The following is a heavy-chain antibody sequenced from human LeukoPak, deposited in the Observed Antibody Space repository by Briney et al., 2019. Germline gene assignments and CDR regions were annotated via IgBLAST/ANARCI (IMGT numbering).Heavy chain of an antibody. CDR2: INAGNGNT. CDR3: ARDNPGSYYFDY. D-gene: IGHD1-14*01. V-gene: IGHV1-3*01. Sequence: ASVKVSCKASGYTFTSYAMHWVRQAPGQRLKWMGWINAGNGNTKYSQKFQGRVTITRDTSASTAYMELSSLRSEDTAVYYCARDNPGSYYFDYWGQGTLVTVSS. CDR1: GYTFTSYA. J-gene: IGHJ4*02.